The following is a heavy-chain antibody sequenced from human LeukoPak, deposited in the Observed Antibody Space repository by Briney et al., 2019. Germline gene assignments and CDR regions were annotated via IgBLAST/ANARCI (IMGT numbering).Heavy chain of an antibody. V-gene: IGHV4-59*01. Sequence: PSETLSLTCTVSGGSISSYCWSWIRQPPGKGLEWIGNIYYSGSTNYNPSLKNRVTISVATSKNQFSLKLSSVTAADTAFYYCARSGIAARIPYGMDVWGQGTTVTVSS. CDR3: ARSGIAARIPYGMDV. D-gene: IGHD6-6*01. J-gene: IGHJ6*02. CDR2: IYYSGST. CDR1: GGSISSYC.